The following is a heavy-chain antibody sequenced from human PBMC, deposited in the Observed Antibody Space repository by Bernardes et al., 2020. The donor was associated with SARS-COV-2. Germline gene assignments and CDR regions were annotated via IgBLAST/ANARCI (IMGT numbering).Heavy chain of an antibody. D-gene: IGHD6-19*01. J-gene: IGHJ6*02. Sequence: ASVKVSCKVSGYTLTALSMHWVRQAPGQGLEWMGGFDPADGATIYAQKFQGRVTMTEDTSTDTAYMELSSLRSEDTAVYYCATAVAVAGFYYYYGMDVWGQGTTVTVSS. CDR2: FDPADGAT. CDR1: GYTLTALS. V-gene: IGHV1-24*01. CDR3: ATAVAVAGFYYYYGMDV.